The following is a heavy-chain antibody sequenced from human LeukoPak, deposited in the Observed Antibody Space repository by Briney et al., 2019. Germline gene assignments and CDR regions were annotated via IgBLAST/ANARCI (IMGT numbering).Heavy chain of an antibody. V-gene: IGHV3-21*04. J-gene: IGHJ4*02. CDR2: ISSSSSYI. Sequence: GGSLRLSCAASRFTFSSYSMNWVRQAPGKGLEWVSSISSSSSYIYYADSVKGRFTISRDNAKNSLYLQMNSLRAEDTAVYYCARARTTVTRYWGQGTLVTVSS. D-gene: IGHD4-17*01. CDR1: RFTFSSYS. CDR3: ARARTTVTRY.